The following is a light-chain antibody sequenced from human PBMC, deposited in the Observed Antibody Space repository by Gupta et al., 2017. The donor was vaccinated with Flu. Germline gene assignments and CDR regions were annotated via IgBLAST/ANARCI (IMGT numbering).Light chain of an antibody. CDR2: AAS. CDR1: QSVGSY. V-gene: IGKV3-11*01. Sequence: EIVLTQSPVTLSLSPGERATLSCRAGQSVGSYLAWYQQKPGQAPRLLIYAASKRAAGCPGRFSGSGSGTDFTLTISSLEPEDFAVYYCQQRYNWLTFGGGTKVEI. J-gene: IGKJ4*01. CDR3: QQRYNWLT.